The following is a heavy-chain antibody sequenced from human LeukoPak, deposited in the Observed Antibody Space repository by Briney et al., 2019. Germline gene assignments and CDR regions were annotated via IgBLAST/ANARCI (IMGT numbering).Heavy chain of an antibody. D-gene: IGHD4-17*01. CDR3: AREHGDFYYYYYGMDV. CDR2: ISSSSSYI. J-gene: IGHJ6*02. V-gene: IGHV3-21*01. Sequence: GGSLRLSCAASGFTFSSYSMNWVRQAPGKGLEWVSSISSSSSYIYYADSVKGRFTISRDNAKNSLYLHMNSLRAEDTAVYYCAREHGDFYYYYYGMDVWGQGTTVTVSS. CDR1: GFTFSSYS.